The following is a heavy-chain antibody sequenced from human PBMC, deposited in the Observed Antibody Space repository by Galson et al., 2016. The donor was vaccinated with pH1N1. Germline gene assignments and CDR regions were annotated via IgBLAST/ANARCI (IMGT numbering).Heavy chain of an antibody. J-gene: IGHJ4*02. CDR1: GFTFSSYG. CDR3: ARDHLPDILTDYPVN. Sequence: SLRLSCAASGFTFSSYGMHWVRQAPGKGLEWAAVIWYDGSNKYYADSVKGRFTISRDNSKNTLYLQMNSLRAEDTAVYYCARDHLPDILTDYPVNWGQGTLVTVSS. CDR2: IWYDGSNK. D-gene: IGHD3-9*01. V-gene: IGHV3-33*01.